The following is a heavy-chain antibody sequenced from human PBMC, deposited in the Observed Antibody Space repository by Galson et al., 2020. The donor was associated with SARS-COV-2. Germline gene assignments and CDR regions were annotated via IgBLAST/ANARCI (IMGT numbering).Heavy chain of an antibody. V-gene: IGHV3-15*01. CDR1: GFTFSNAW. CDR2: IKSKTDGGTT. Sequence: GESLKISCAASGFTFSNAWMSWVRQAPGKGLEWVGRIKSKTDGGTTDYAAPVKGRFTISRDDSKNTLYLQMNSLKTEDTAVYYCTRRIAARGNYYYGMDVWGQGTTVTVSS. J-gene: IGHJ6*02. D-gene: IGHD6-6*01. CDR3: TRRIAARGNYYYGMDV.